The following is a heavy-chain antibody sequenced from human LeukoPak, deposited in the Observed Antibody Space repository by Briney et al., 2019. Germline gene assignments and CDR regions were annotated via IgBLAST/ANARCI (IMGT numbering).Heavy chain of an antibody. CDR2: ISSSGSTI. V-gene: IGHV3-48*03. CDR1: GFTFSSYE. CDR3: GRYSYGYGGRLGY. Sequence: GGSLRLSCAASGFTFSSYEMNWVRQAPGKGLEWVSYISSSGSTIYYADSVKGRFTISRDNAENSLYLQMNSLRAEDTAVYYCGRYSYGYGGRLGYWGQGTLVTVSS. J-gene: IGHJ4*02. D-gene: IGHD5-18*01.